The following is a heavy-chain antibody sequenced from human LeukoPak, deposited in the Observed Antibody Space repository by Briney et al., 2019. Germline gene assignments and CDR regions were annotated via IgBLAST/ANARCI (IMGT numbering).Heavy chain of an antibody. V-gene: IGHV4-4*07. CDR1: GGSISSYY. J-gene: IGHJ6*03. D-gene: IGHD6-19*01. CDR3: ARDLQQWLSESQRNDYMDV. Sequence: PSETLSLTCTVSGGSISSYYWSWIRQPAGKGLEWIGRIYTSGSTNYNPSLKSRVTMSVDTSKNQFSLKLSSVTAADTAVYYCARDLQQWLSESQRNDYMDVWGKGTTVTVS. CDR2: IYTSGST.